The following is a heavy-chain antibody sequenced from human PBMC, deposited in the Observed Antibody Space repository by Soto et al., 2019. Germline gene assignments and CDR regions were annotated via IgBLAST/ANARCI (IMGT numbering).Heavy chain of an antibody. J-gene: IGHJ3*02. CDR3: ARNQTGLITMIVVVIPRADAFDI. Sequence: ASVKVSCKASGYTFTGYYMHWVRQAPGQGLEWMGWINPNSGGTNYAQKFQGWVTMTRDTSISTAYMELSRLRSDDTAVYYCARNQTGLITMIVVVIPRADAFDIWGQGTMVTVSS. V-gene: IGHV1-2*04. CDR2: INPNSGGT. CDR1: GYTFTGYY. D-gene: IGHD3-22*01.